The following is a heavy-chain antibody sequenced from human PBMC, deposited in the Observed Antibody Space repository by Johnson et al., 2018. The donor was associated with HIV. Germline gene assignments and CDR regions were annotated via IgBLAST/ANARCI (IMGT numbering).Heavy chain of an antibody. CDR2: ISYDGSNK. Sequence: QVQLVESGGGLVKPGGSLRLSCAASGFTFSDYYMSWIRQAPGQGLEWVAVISYDGSNKYYADSVKGRFTISRDNSKNTLYLQMNSLRAEDTSVFYCARPPPYYDFWGGYLLDAFDIWGQGTMVTVSS. J-gene: IGHJ3*02. CDR1: GFTFSDYY. D-gene: IGHD3-3*01. CDR3: ARPPPYYDFWGGYLLDAFDI. V-gene: IGHV3-30*03.